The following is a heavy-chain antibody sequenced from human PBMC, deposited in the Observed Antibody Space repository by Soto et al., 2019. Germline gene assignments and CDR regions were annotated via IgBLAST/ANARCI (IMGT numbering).Heavy chain of an antibody. CDR3: ARVGEIAAAGFDAFDI. J-gene: IGHJ3*02. CDR2: ISSSSSYI. V-gene: IGHV3-21*01. D-gene: IGHD6-13*01. CDR1: GFTFSSYS. Sequence: GSLRLSCAASGFTFSSYSMNWVRQAPGKGLEWVSSISSSSSYIYYADSVKGRFTISRDNAKNSLYLQMNSLRAEDTAVYYCARVGEIAAAGFDAFDIWGQGTMVTVSS.